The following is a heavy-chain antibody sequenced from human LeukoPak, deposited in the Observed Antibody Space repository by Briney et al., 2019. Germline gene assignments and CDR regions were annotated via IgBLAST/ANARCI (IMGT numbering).Heavy chain of an antibody. CDR1: GFTFSSYW. CDR2: INSDGSST. J-gene: IGHJ5*02. Sequence: GGSLRLSCAASGFTFSSYWMHWVRQAPGKGLVWVSRINSDGSSTTYADSVKGRFTISRDNAKNTLYLQMNSLRAEDTAVYYCAREEAITIFGVDYNWFDPWGQGTLVTVSP. V-gene: IGHV3-74*01. CDR3: AREEAITIFGVDYNWFDP. D-gene: IGHD3-3*01.